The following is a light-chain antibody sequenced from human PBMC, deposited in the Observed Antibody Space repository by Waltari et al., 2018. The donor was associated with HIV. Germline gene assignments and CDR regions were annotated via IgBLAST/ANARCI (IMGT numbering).Light chain of an antibody. J-gene: IGLJ2*01. CDR1: NSDIGTYAY. Sequence: QSALTQPPSASGSPGQSVTLSCTGTNSDIGTYAYVSWYQQHPGKAPKLVISEVTKRPSGVSYRFSGSKSGNTAFLTVSGLQAEDEADYYCSSFANRDGFYVLFGGGTRLTVL. CDR2: EVT. CDR3: SSFANRDGFYVL. V-gene: IGLV2-8*01.